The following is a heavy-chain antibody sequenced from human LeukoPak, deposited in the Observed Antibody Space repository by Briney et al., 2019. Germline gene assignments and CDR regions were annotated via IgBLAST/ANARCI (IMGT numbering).Heavy chain of an antibody. J-gene: IGHJ4*02. D-gene: IGHD3-10*01. CDR2: IYYSGST. Sequence: SSETLSLTCTVSGGSISSYYWSWIRQPPGKGLEWIGYIYYSGSTNYNPSLKSRVTISVDTSKNQFSLKLSSVTAADTAVYYCARDTPGGSGSLDYWGQGTLVTV. V-gene: IGHV4-59*01. CDR1: GGSISSYY. CDR3: ARDTPGGSGSLDY.